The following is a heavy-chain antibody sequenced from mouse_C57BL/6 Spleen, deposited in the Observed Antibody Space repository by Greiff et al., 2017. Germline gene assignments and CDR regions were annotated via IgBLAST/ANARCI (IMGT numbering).Heavy chain of an antibody. D-gene: IGHD2-4*01. CDR1: GYTFTSYW. CDR2: IDPNSGGT. J-gene: IGHJ2*01. Sequence: QVQLQQPGAELVKPGASVQLSCKASGYTFTSYWMHWVKQRPGRGLEWIGRIDPNSGGTKYNEKFKSKATLTVDKPSSTAYMQLSSLTSEDSAVYYCARLGYDYDSYYFDYWGQGTTLTVSS. V-gene: IGHV1-72*01. CDR3: ARLGYDYDSYYFDY.